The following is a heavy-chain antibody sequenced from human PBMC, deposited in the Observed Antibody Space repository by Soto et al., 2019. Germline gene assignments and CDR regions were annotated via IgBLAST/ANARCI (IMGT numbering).Heavy chain of an antibody. Sequence: TSETLSLTCAVYGGSFSGYYWSWIRQPPGKGLEWIGEINHSGSTNYNPSLKSRVTISVDTSKNQFSLKLSSVTAADTAVYYCARGLPARGYYGSGRGYYYYYYGMDVWGQGTTVTVSS. CDR3: ARGLPARGYYGSGRGYYYYYYGMDV. D-gene: IGHD3-10*01. V-gene: IGHV4-34*01. CDR2: INHSGST. CDR1: GGSFSGYY. J-gene: IGHJ6*02.